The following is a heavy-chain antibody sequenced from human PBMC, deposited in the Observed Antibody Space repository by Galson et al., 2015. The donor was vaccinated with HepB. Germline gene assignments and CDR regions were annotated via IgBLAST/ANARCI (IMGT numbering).Heavy chain of an antibody. J-gene: IGHJ4*02. Sequence: SLRLSCAASGFNFSPYWMHWVRQDPTKGLVSVSRMNGDGTITAYADSVRGRFTISRDNAKSTLYLQMDSLRVEDTAVYYCAREDSLAFHWSQGTLVTVSS. D-gene: IGHD2-15*01. CDR2: MNGDGTIT. CDR3: AREDSLAFH. V-gene: IGHV3-74*01. CDR1: GFNFSPYW.